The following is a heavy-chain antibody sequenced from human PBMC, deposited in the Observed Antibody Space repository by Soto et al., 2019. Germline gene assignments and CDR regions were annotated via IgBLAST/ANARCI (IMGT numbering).Heavy chain of an antibody. V-gene: IGHV4-61*01. CDR2: LYSSGNT. J-gene: IGHJ4*02. D-gene: IGHD3-10*01. CDR1: GASVSSDFSY. CDR3: ARVWGGYYFDF. Sequence: SETLSLTCIVSGASVSSDFSYWSWIRQPPGKGLEWIGCLYSSGNTNYNPSLNSRVTISIDTSKNQFSLRLTSVTAADTAVYYCARVWGGYYFDFWGQRTLVTVSA.